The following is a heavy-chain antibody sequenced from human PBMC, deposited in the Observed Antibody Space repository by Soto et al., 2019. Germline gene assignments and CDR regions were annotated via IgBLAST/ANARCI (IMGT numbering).Heavy chain of an antibody. J-gene: IGHJ6*02. CDR2: IYYSGST. CDR3: ARLQSHYYYYGMDV. V-gene: IGHV4-39*01. CDR1: GGSISSSSYY. Sequence: SETLSLTCTVSGGSISSSSYYWGWIRQPPGKGLEWIGSIYYSGSTYYNPSLKSRVTISVDTSKNQFSLKLSSVTAADTAVYYCARLQSHYYYYGMDVWGQGTTVTVSS.